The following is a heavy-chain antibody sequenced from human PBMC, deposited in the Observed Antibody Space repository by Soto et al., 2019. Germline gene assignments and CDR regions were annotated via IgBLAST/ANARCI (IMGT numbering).Heavy chain of an antibody. V-gene: IGHV4-34*01. J-gene: IGHJ3*02. Sequence: SETLSLTCAVYGGSFRGYYWSWIRQPPGKGLEWIGEINHSGSTNYNPSLKSRVTISVDTSKNQFSLKLSSVTAADTAVYYCARRMITGTTDAFDIWGQGTMVTVSS. CDR1: GGSFRGYY. CDR2: INHSGST. D-gene: IGHD1-7*01. CDR3: ARRMITGTTDAFDI.